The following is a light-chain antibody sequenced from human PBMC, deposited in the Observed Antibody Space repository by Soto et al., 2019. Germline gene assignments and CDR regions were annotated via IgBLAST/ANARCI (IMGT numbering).Light chain of an antibody. J-gene: IGKJ1*01. V-gene: IGKV1-5*01. CDR1: QSISTW. CDR2: DAS. CDR3: QQYNTYPVT. Sequence: DIQMTQSPSTLSASVGDRVTITCRASQSISTWLAWYQQKPGKAPKLLIYDASSLESGVPSRFSGSGSGTAFTLTINSLQPDDFATYYCQQYNTYPVTFGQGTKVEIK.